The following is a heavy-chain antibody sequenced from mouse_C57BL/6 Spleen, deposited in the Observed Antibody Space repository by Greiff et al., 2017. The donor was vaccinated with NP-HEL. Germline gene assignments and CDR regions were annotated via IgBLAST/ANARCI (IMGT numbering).Heavy chain of an antibody. J-gene: IGHJ3*01. Sequence: EVKLMESGPELVKPGASVKMSCKASGYTFTDYNMHWVKQSHGKSLEWIGYINPNNGGTSYNQKFKGKATLTVNKSSSTAYMELRSLTSEDSAVYYCARDYGLWFAYWGQGTLVTVSA. V-gene: IGHV1-22*01. D-gene: IGHD1-1*01. CDR2: INPNNGGT. CDR1: GYTFTDYN. CDR3: ARDYGLWFAY.